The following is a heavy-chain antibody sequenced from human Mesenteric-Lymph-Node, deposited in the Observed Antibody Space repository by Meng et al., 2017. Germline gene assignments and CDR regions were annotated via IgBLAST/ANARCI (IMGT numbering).Heavy chain of an antibody. CDR1: GFTFSSYW. J-gene: IGHJ3*02. V-gene: IGHV3-7*01. CDR2: IKQDGSDK. D-gene: IGHD5/OR15-5a*01. Sequence: ETLSLTCAASGFTFSSYWMSWVRQAPGKGLEWVANIKQDGSDKYYVDSVKGRLTISRDNAKNSLYLQMNSLRAEDTAVYYCATSADASSVYRAFDIWGQGTMVTVSS. CDR3: ATSADASSVYRAFDI.